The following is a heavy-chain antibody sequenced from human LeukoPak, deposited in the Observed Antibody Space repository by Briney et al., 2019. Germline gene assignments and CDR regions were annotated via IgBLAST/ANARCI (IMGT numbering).Heavy chain of an antibody. CDR2: TEYRFKWYN. D-gene: IGHD3-22*01. V-gene: IGHV6-1*01. Sequence: SQTLSLTSAISGDSVSINSAAWNWIRQSASRGLEWLGSTEYRFKWYNDYAVAEKSQITINTDRSKNQFYLQLKAVTPEDTAVYYCSRGFLGTYYYDSSGYWAFDYWGQGTLVTVSS. J-gene: IGHJ4*02. CDR1: GDSVSINSAA. CDR3: SRGFLGTYYYDSSGYWAFDY.